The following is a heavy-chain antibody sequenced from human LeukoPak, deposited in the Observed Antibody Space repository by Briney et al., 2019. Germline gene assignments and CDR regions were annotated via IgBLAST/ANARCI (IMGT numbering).Heavy chain of an antibody. Sequence: GGSLRLSCAASGFTFDDYAIHWVRQAPGKGLEWVSGISWNSGSIGYADSVKGRFTNSRDNAKNSLYLQMNSLRAEDTALYYCAKGFSYGFYYFDYWGQGTLVTVSS. J-gene: IGHJ4*02. CDR2: ISWNSGSI. CDR3: AKGFSYGFYYFDY. D-gene: IGHD5-18*01. V-gene: IGHV3-9*01. CDR1: GFTFDDYA.